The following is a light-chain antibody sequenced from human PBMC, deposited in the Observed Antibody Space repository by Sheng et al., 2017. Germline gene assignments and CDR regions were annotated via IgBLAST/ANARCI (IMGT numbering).Light chain of an antibody. CDR2: EVD. CDR3: CSYAGDNTYV. J-gene: IGLJ1*01. CDR1: SSDVGSYNL. V-gene: IGLV2-23*02. Sequence: HSALTQPASVSGSPGQSITISCTGTSSDVGSYNLVSWYQQHPGKAPKFMIYEVDKRPSGVSHRFSGSKSGNTASLTISGLQAEDEADYYCCSYAGDNTYVFGTGTSVAVL.